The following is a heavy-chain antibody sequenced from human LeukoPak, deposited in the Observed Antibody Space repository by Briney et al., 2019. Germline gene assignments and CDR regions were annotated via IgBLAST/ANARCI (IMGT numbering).Heavy chain of an antibody. J-gene: IGHJ5*02. CDR2: INHSGST. Sequence: GSLRLSCAASGFTFSSYAMSWVRQPPGKGLEWIGEINHSGSTNYNPSLKSRVTISVDTSKNQFSLKLSSVTAADTAVYYCARGRLQLRFLEWLHNWFDPWGQGTLVTVSS. CDR3: ARGRLQLRFLEWLHNWFDP. V-gene: IGHV4-34*01. CDR1: GFTFSSYA. D-gene: IGHD3-3*01.